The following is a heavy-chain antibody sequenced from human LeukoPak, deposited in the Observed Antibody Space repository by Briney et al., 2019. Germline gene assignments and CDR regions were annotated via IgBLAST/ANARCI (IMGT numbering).Heavy chain of an antibody. CDR1: GYTFTGYC. D-gene: IGHD2-15*01. V-gene: IGHV1-8*02. CDR3: ARVSVGYCSGGSCYGYYYYYMDV. J-gene: IGHJ6*03. CDR2: MNPNSGNT. Sequence: ASVKVSCKASGYTFTGYCMHWVRQATGQGLEWMGWMNPNSGNTGYAQKFQGRVTMTRNTSISTAYMELSSLRSEDTAVYYCARVSVGYCSGGSCYGYYYYYMDVWGKGTTVTISS.